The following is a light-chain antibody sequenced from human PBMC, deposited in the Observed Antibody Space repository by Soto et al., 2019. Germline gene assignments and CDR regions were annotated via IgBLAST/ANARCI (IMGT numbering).Light chain of an antibody. J-gene: IGKJ1*01. CDR1: QSISSY. Sequence: DIQMTQSPSSLSASVGDRVTITCRASQSISSYLNWYQQKPGKAPKLLIYAASSLQSGVPSRFSGSGSGTDFTLTISSLQPEDFATCYCQQSYSTFGQGTKVDI. CDR2: AAS. CDR3: QQSYST. V-gene: IGKV1-39*01.